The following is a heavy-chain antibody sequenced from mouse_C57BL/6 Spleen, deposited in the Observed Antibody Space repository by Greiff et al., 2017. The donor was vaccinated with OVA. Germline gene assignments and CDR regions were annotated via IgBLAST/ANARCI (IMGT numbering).Heavy chain of an antibody. J-gene: IGHJ2*01. V-gene: IGHV1-55*01. CDR2: IYPGSGST. D-gene: IGHD2-14*01. CDR3: ARRVPVRGYCDY. Sequence: QVQLQQPGAELVKPGASVKMSCKASGYTFTSYWITWVKQRPGQGLEWIGDIYPGSGSTNYNEKFKSKATLTVDTSSSTAYMQLSSLTSEDSAVYYCARRVPVRGYCDYWGQGTTLTVSS. CDR1: GYTFTSYW.